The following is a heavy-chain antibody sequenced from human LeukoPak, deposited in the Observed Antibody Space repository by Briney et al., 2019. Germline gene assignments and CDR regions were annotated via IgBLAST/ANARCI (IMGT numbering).Heavy chain of an antibody. D-gene: IGHD6-19*01. CDR1: GGTFSSYA. V-gene: IGHV1-69*13. J-gene: IGHJ4*02. CDR2: IIPIFGTA. Sequence: SVKVSCKASGGTFSSYAVSWVRQAPGQGLEWMGGIIPIFGTANYAQKFQGRVTITADESTSTAYMELSSLRSEDTAVYYCASQSIAVAGTGGGDYWGQGTLVTVSS. CDR3: ASQSIAVAGTGGGDY.